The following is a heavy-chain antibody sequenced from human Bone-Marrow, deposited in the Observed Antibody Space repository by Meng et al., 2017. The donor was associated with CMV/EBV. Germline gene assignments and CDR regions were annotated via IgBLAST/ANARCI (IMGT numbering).Heavy chain of an antibody. V-gene: IGHV4-39*07. CDR1: GGSISSSSYY. CDR2: IYYSGST. J-gene: IGHJ6*02. Sequence: SETLSLTCTVSGGSISSSSYYWGWIRQPPGKGLEWIGSIYYSGSTYYNPPLKSRVTISVDTSKNQFSLKLSSVTAADTAVYYCARVGYYYGMDVWGQGTTVTVSS. CDR3: ARVGYYYGMDV.